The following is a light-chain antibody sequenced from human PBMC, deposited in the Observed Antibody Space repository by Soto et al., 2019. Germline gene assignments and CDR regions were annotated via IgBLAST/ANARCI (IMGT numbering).Light chain of an antibody. Sequence: AIRMTPSPSSLSASTGDRVTITCRASQGISSYLAWYQQKPGKAPKLLIYAASTLQSGVRSRFSGSGSGTDFTLTISCLQSEDFATYYCQQYYSYPPWTFGQGTKVEIK. CDR3: QQYYSYPPWT. CDR1: QGISSY. V-gene: IGKV1-8*01. J-gene: IGKJ1*01. CDR2: AAS.